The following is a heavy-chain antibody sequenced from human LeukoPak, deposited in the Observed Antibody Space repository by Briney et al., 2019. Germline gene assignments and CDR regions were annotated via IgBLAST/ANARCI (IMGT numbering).Heavy chain of an antibody. Sequence: ASVKVSCKASGYTFTSYGISWVRQAPGQGLEWMGCISAYNGNTNYAQKLQGRVTMTTDTSTSTAYMELSRLRSDDTAVYYCARDFAISSDWRHSNYMDVWGKGTTVTVSS. CDR2: ISAYNGNT. CDR1: GYTFTSYG. D-gene: IGHD6-25*01. CDR3: ARDFAISSDWRHSNYMDV. J-gene: IGHJ6*03. V-gene: IGHV1-18*01.